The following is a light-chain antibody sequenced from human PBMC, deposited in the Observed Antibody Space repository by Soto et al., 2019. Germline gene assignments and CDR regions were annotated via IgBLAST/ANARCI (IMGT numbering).Light chain of an antibody. CDR1: QSISSY. CDR3: QQSYSTLWT. J-gene: IGKJ1*01. V-gene: IGKV1-39*01. Sequence: IQMTHSPSSLSAPVGGRVTITCRASQSISSYLNWYQQKPGKAPKLLIYAASSLQSGVSSRFSGSGSGTDFTLTISSLQPEDFATYYCQQSYSTLWTFGQGTKVDIK. CDR2: AAS.